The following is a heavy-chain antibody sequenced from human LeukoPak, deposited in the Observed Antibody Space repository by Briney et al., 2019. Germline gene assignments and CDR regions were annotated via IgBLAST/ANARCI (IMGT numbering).Heavy chain of an antibody. CDR1: GSTVTGYY. Sequence: APVKASCKASGSTVTGYYMHWVRQAPGQGLEWMGWINPNSGGTNYAQKFQGRVTMTRDTSISTAYMELSRLRSDDTAVYYCAREGGLQAGFDYWGKGTLVTVSS. V-gene: IGHV1-2*02. CDR2: INPNSGGT. J-gene: IGHJ4*02. CDR3: AREGGLQAGFDY. D-gene: IGHD4-4*01.